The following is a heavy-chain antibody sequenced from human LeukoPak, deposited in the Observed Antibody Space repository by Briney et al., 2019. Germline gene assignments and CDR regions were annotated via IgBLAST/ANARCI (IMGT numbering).Heavy chain of an antibody. CDR2: IYTGGST. J-gene: IGHJ5*02. D-gene: IGHD3-3*01. Sequence: GPEWIGLIYTGGSTNYNPSLKSRVTISIDTSKNQFSLRLNSVTAADTAVYYCARDFFPWGQGTLVTDSS. CDR3: ARDFFP. V-gene: IGHV4-61*02.